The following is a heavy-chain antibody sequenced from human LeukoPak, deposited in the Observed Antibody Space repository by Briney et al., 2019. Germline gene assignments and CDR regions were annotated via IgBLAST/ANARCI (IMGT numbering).Heavy chain of an antibody. CDR3: ARRTYSTDQYYFDY. Sequence: GGSLRLSCAASGFTFSDYYMSWIRQAPGKGLEWVSYISSSGSTIYYADSVKGRFTISRDNSKNTLYLQMSSLRADDTAVYYCARRTYSTDQYYFDYWGQGTLATVSS. CDR1: GFTFSDYY. CDR2: ISSSGSTI. V-gene: IGHV3-11*01. J-gene: IGHJ4*02. D-gene: IGHD6-13*01.